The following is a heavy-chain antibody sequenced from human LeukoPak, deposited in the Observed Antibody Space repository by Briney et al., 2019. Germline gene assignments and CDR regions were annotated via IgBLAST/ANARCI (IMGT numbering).Heavy chain of an antibody. Sequence: SVKVSCKASGGTFSSYAISWVRQAPGQGLEWMGGIIPIFGTANYAQKFQGRVTITADESTSTAYMELSSLRSEDTAVYYCARDLRSADLCTNGVCDLDGDDAFDIWGQGTMVTVSS. CDR1: GGTFSSYA. CDR3: ARDLRSADLCTNGVCDLDGDDAFDI. D-gene: IGHD2-8*01. J-gene: IGHJ3*02. V-gene: IGHV1-69*13. CDR2: IIPIFGTA.